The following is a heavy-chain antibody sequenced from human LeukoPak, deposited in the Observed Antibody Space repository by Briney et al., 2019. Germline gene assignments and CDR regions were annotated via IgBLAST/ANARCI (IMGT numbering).Heavy chain of an antibody. CDR2: IKSKTDGGTT. V-gene: IGHV3-15*01. J-gene: IGHJ6*02. CDR1: GFTFSNAW. CDR3: TTAPYYDILTGYYRGYYYYGMDV. D-gene: IGHD3-9*01. Sequence: GGSLRLSCAASGFTFSNAWMSWVRQAPGKGLEWVGRIKSKTDGGTTDYAAPVKGRLTISRDDSKNTLYLQMNSLKTEDTAVYYCTTAPYYDILTGYYRGYYYYGMDVWGQGTTVTVSS.